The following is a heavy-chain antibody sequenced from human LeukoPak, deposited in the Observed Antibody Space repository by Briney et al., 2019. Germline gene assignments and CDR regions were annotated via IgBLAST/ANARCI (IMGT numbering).Heavy chain of an antibody. V-gene: IGHV3-30*18. CDR1: GFSFSSYG. CDR2: ISYDGGTK. CDR3: VKVFTPNSWAKYYFDS. Sequence: GGSLRLSCEGAGFSFSSYGMHWVRQAPGKGLEWVAVISYDGGTKYYADSVKGRFTISRDNSKNTLYLQMDSLRTEDTAVYYCVKVFTPNSWAKYYFDSWGQGTLVTVSS. J-gene: IGHJ4*02. D-gene: IGHD6-13*01.